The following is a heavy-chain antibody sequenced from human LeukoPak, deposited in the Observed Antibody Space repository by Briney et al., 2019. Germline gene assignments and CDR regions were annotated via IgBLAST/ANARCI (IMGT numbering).Heavy chain of an antibody. CDR2: ISAYNGNT. CDR1: GYTFTSYG. V-gene: IGHV1-18*01. CDR3: AGLIYDILTGSAY. J-gene: IGHJ4*02. Sequence: GASVKVSCKASGYTFTSYGISWVRQAPGQGLECMGWISAYNGNTNYAQKLHGRVTMTTDTSTSTTYFALRSLTSAVPAVYYFAGLIYDILTGSAYWGQGTLVTVAS. D-gene: IGHD3-9*01.